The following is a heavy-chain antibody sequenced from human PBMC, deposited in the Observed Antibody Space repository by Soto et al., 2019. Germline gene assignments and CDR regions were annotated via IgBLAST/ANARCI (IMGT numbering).Heavy chain of an antibody. V-gene: IGHV1-3*01. CDR3: YGSGRFDP. D-gene: IGHD3-10*01. J-gene: IGHJ5*02. Sequence: ASVKVSCKASGYTFTSYDINWVRQAPGQRLEWMGWINANNGNTEYSQKFQGRVTITRDTSASTAYMELSSLRSEDTAVYYCYGSGRFDPWGQGTLVTVSS. CDR1: GYTFTSYD. CDR2: INANNGNT.